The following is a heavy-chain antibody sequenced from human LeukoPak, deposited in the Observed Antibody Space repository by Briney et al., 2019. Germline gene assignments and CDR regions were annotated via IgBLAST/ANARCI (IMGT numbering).Heavy chain of an antibody. CDR2: IFYSGST. CDR3: ARGDSTVTPKYFQY. CDR1: GGSISSGSYY. V-gene: IGHV4-61*01. D-gene: IGHD4-23*01. J-gene: IGHJ1*01. Sequence: SETLSLTCSVSGGSISSGSYYWGWIRQPPGKGLEWIGYIFYSGSTNYNPSLKSRVTISIDTSKNQFSLKLSSVTAADTAVYYCARGDSTVTPKYFQYWGQGTLVTVSS.